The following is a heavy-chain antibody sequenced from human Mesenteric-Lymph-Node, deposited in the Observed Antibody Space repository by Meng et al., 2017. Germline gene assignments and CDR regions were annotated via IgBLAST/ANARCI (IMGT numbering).Heavy chain of an antibody. J-gene: IGHJ4*02. Sequence: SETLSLTCTVSGGSINSGRDLWGWIRQPAGKGLEWIGRVYTSGSTNYNPSLKSRVTMSVDTSKNQFSLKLSSVTAADTAVYYCARADYYDSSGYYYPGAPYYFDYWGQGTLVTVSS. V-gene: IGHV4-61*02. CDR3: ARADYYDSSGYYYPGAPYYFDY. D-gene: IGHD3-22*01. CDR2: VYTSGST. CDR1: GGSINSGRDL.